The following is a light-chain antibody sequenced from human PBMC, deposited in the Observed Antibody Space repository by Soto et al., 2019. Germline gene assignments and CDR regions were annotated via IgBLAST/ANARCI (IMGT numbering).Light chain of an antibody. V-gene: IGLV2-14*01. CDR3: TSYTITSPYV. CDR2: EAT. J-gene: IGLJ1*01. Sequence: QSVLTQPASMSGSPGQSITISCTGTSSDIGRYNFVSWYQHHPGKAPKLIIYEATKRSSGVSYRFSGSKSGNTASLTISGLQAEDEADYYCTSYTITSPYVFGTGTKLTVL. CDR1: SSDIGRYNF.